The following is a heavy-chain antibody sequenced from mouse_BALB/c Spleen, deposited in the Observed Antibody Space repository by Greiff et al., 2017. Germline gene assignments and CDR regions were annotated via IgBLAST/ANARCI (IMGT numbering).Heavy chain of an antibody. CDR3: ARSARLGPGDY. D-gene: IGHD4-1*01. Sequence: VQLQQSGAELARPGASVKLSCKASGYTFTSYWMQWVKQRPGQGLEWIGAIYPGDGDTRYTQKFKGKATLTADKSSSTAYMQLSSLASEDSAVYYCARSARLGPGDYWAQGTTLTVSS. CDR1: GYTFTSYW. J-gene: IGHJ2*01. V-gene: IGHV1-87*01. CDR2: IYPGDGDT.